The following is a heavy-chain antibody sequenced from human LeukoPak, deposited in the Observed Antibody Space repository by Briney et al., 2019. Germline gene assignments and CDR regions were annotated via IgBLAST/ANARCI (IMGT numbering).Heavy chain of an antibody. CDR3: SKSQADVVPSYFFGY. V-gene: IGHV3-23*01. CDR1: GFTFSSYW. D-gene: IGHD3-10*02. Sequence: PGGSLRLSCAASGFTFSSYWMSWVRQAPGKGLEWVSAISGSGGSTYYADSVKGRFTISRDNSKNTLYLQMNSLRAEDTAVYYCSKSQADVVPSYFFGYWGQGTLVTVSS. J-gene: IGHJ4*02. CDR2: ISGSGGST.